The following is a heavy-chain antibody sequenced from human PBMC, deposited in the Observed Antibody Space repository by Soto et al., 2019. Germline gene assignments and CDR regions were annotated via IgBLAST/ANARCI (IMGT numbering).Heavy chain of an antibody. Sequence: GGSLRLSCAASGFTFCSYAMSWVRHAPVKGLEWVSLVSATAGTTYYTDSAKGRFTISRDNSRNTVYLQMNSLRADDTAVYYCAEDHLPGGYAFWGQRSLVIGSA. D-gene: IGHD2-15*01. J-gene: IGHJ4*02. CDR2: VSATAGTT. CDR1: GFTFCSYA. V-gene: IGHV3-23*01. CDR3: AEDHLPGGYAF.